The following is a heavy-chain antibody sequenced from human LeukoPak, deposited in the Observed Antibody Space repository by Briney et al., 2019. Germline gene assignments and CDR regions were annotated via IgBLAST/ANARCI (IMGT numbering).Heavy chain of an antibody. CDR3: ARDHLGGTVEFDY. CDR1: AFTFSRYA. V-gene: IGHV3-30*04. J-gene: IGHJ4*02. Sequence: GGSLRLSCAASAFTFSRYAMHWVRQAPGKGLEWVAVILHDGSNKFYADSVKGRFTISRDNSKNTLYLQMNSLRAEDTAVYYCARDHLGGTVEFDYWGQGTLVTVSS. D-gene: IGHD1-26*01. CDR2: ILHDGSNK.